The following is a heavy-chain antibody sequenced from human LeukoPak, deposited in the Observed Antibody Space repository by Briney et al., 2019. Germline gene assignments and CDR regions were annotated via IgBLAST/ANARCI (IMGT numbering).Heavy chain of an antibody. D-gene: IGHD6-13*01. CDR1: GLTFSSYA. Sequence: PGGSLRLSCAVSGLTFSSYAIDWVRQVPGKGLEWVSAISGSGGSTYYADSVKGRFTMSRDNSKNTLFVHMNSLRVEDTAVYYCAKDSSYTRPQGADYWGQGTLVTVSS. V-gene: IGHV3-23*01. J-gene: IGHJ4*02. CDR2: ISGSGGST. CDR3: AKDSSYTRPQGADY.